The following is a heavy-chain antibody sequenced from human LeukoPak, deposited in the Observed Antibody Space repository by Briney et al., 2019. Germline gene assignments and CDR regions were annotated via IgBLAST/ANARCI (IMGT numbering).Heavy chain of an antibody. Sequence: ASVKVSCKASGYTFTGYYMHWVRQAPGQGLEWMGWINPNSGGTNYAQKFQGRVTMTRDTSISTAYMELSRLRSDDTAVYYCARGYRGGSYYPPNYYFDYWGQGTLVTVSS. V-gene: IGHV1-2*02. CDR3: ARGYRGGSYYPPNYYFDY. D-gene: IGHD1-26*01. CDR1: GYTFTGYY. J-gene: IGHJ4*02. CDR2: INPNSGGT.